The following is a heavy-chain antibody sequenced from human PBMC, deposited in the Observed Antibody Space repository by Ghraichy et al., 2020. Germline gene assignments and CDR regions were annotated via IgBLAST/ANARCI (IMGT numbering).Heavy chain of an antibody. CDR1: GFTFSTYA. V-gene: IGHV3-23*01. D-gene: IGHD5-24*01. J-gene: IGHJ4*02. CDR3: AKDTISSQKPRTIDY. CDR2: ISGSGGST. Sequence: LSLTCAASGFTFSTYAMSWVRQAPGKGLEWVSGISGSGGSTYYADSVKGRFTISRDNSKNTVYLQMHSLRAEDTAVYYCAKDTISSQKPRTIDYWGQGTLVTVSS.